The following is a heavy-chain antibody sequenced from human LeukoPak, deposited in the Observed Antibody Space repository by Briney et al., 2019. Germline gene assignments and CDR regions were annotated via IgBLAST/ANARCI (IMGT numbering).Heavy chain of an antibody. CDR2: IIPIFGTA. CDR3: ARDRGGGSSSWYSWFDP. D-gene: IGHD6-13*01. CDR1: GGTFSSYA. J-gene: IGHJ5*02. Sequence: SVKVSCKASGGTFSSYAISWVRQAPGQGLEWMGGIIPIFGTANYAQKFQGRVTITADESTSTAHMELSSLRSEDTAVYYCARDRGGGSSSWYSWFDPWGQGTLVNVSS. V-gene: IGHV1-69*13.